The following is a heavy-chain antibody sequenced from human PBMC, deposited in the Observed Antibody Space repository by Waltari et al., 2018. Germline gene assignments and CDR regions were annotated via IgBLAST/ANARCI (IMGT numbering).Heavy chain of an antibody. D-gene: IGHD6-19*01. CDR1: GGSYSGYY. CDR3: ARRSRRVAGRSFGFDY. V-gene: IGHV4-34*01. Sequence: QVQLQQWGAGLLKPSETLSLTCAVYGGSYSGYYWSWLRQPPGKGLEWIGEINHSGSTNYNPSLKSRVTISVDTSKNQFSLKLSSVTAADTAVYYCARRSRRVAGRSFGFDYWGQGTLVTVSS. CDR2: INHSGST. J-gene: IGHJ4*02.